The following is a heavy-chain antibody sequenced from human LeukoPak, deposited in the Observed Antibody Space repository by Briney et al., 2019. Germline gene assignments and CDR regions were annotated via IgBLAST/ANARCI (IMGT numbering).Heavy chain of an antibody. V-gene: IGHV4-39*06. CDR2: IYYSGST. J-gene: IGHJ5*02. CDR3: ARPLIYSSNGEFDP. Sequence: PSETLSLTCTVSGGSISSSTYYWGWIRQPPGKGLEWIGSIYYSGSTYYNPSLKSRVTISVDTSKNQFPLKLSSVTAADTAVYYCARPLIYSSNGEFDPWGQGTLVTVSS. D-gene: IGHD6-13*01. CDR1: GGSISSSTYY.